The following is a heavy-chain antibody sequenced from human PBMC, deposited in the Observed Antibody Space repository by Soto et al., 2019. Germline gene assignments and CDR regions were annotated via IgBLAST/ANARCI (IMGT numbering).Heavy chain of an antibody. Sequence: SETLSLTCAVYGGSFSGYYWSWIRQPPGKGLEWIGEINHSGSTNYNPSFRSRVTISMDTSKNQFSLKLSSVTAADTAVYHCARGESSGSYFPYFSFWGQGTPVTVSS. CDR1: GGSFSGYY. V-gene: IGHV4-34*01. CDR3: ARGESSGSYFPYFSF. CDR2: INHSGST. J-gene: IGHJ4*02. D-gene: IGHD3-10*01.